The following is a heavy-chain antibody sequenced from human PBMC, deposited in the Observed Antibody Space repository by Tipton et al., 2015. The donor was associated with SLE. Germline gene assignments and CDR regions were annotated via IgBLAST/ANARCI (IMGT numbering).Heavy chain of an antibody. Sequence: SLRLSCAASGFTFSSYSMNWVRQAPGKGLEWVSGISASGYKTHYADSVKGRFTISRDNSKNTLLLQLNSLRAEDTAVYYCARDGYCSTSNCRTSGYMDVWGKGPWSTSP. CDR2: ISASGYKT. D-gene: IGHD2-2*01. J-gene: IGHJ6*03. V-gene: IGHV3-23*01. CDR3: ARDGYCSTSNCRTSGYMDV. CDR1: GFTFSSYS.